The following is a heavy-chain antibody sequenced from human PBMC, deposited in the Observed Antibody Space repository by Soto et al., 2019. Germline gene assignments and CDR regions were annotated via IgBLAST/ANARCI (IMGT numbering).Heavy chain of an antibody. CDR3: AREGAQLEILYWFDP. J-gene: IGHJ5*02. Sequence: ASVKVSFKASGYTFTSYGISWVRQAPGQGLEWMGWISAYNGNTNYAQKLQGRVTMTTDTSTSTAYMELRSLRSDDTAVYYCAREGAQLEILYWFDPWGQGTLVTVSS. CDR2: ISAYNGNT. CDR1: GYTFTSYG. V-gene: IGHV1-18*01. D-gene: IGHD1-7*01.